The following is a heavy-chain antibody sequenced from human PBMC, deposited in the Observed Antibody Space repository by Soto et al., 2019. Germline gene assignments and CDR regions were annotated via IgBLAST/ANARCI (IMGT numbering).Heavy chain of an antibody. CDR2: IRSNGVST. Sequence: GGSLKLSCSDSGFTFSSYAMHWVRQAPGKGLEYVSAIRSNGVSTDYADSVKGRFTISRDNSKNTLYLQMSRLRAEDTAVFCCVKYRTRLWIAAGAFDYWGQGTQVTVSS. V-gene: IGHV3-64D*09. J-gene: IGHJ4*02. D-gene: IGHD2-21*01. CDR3: VKYRTRLWIAAGAFDY. CDR1: GFTFSSYA.